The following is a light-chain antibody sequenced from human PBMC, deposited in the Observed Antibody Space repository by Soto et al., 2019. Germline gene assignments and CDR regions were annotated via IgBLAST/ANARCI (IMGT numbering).Light chain of an antibody. Sequence: DIQMTQSPSSLSASVGDRVTITCQASHDISNSLNWYQQKSGKAPKLLIYDASNLETGVSSRFSGSGSGTDFTFTISSLQPEDIGTYYCQKYDNGPFFGPGTKVDIK. CDR1: HDISNS. CDR2: DAS. CDR3: QKYDNGPF. V-gene: IGKV1-33*01. J-gene: IGKJ3*01.